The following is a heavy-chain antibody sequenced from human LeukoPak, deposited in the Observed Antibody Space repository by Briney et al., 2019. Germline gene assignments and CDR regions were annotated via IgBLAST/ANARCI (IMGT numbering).Heavy chain of an antibody. J-gene: IGHJ6*03. CDR1: GYTFTGYY. CDR3: ARVNRGSGTSKKYYYYYMDV. V-gene: IGHV1-2*02. Sequence: ASVKVSCKASGYTFTGYYMHWVRQAPGQGLEWMGWINPNSGGTNYAQKFQGRVTMTRDTSISTAYMELSRLRSDDTAVYYCARVNRGSGTSKKYYYYYMDVWGKGTAVTVSS. CDR2: INPNSGGT. D-gene: IGHD2-2*01.